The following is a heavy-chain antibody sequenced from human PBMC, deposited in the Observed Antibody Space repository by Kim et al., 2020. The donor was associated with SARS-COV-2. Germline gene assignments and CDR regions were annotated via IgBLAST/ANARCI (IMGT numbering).Heavy chain of an antibody. CDR2: IGGSGVSR. Sequence: PGGSLRLSCAGSGFTFSNYAMRWVRQAPGKGLEWVSLIGGSGVSRTYADSVKGRFTISRDNSKNTLYLQMNSLRAEDTAIYYCAKVTKVHTNYYAMDVWGQGTTVTVSS. V-gene: IGHV3-23*01. D-gene: IGHD4-4*01. J-gene: IGHJ6*02. CDR1: GFTFSNYA. CDR3: AKVTKVHTNYYAMDV.